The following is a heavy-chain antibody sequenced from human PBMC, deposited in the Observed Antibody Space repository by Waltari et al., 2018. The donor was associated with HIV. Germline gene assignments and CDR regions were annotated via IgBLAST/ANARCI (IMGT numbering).Heavy chain of an antibody. J-gene: IGHJ4*02. CDR2: INHSGST. D-gene: IGHD3-3*01. CDR1: GGSFSGYY. CDR3: ARGQDYDFWSGYYYDY. V-gene: IGHV4-34*01. Sequence: YGGSFSGYYWSWIRQPPGKGLEWIGEINHSGSTNYNPSLKSRVTISVDTSKNQFSLKLSSVTAADTAVYYCARGQDYDFWSGYYYDYWGQGTLVTVSS.